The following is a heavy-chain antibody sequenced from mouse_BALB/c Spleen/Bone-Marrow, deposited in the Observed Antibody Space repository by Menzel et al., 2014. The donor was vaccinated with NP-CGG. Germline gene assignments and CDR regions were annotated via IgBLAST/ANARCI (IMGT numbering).Heavy chain of an antibody. CDR3: CSLYFCNSSYFDC. CDR2: INPYNGDT. J-gene: IGHJ2*01. Sequence: EVQLQQSGPELVKPGASVKISCKASGYSFTGYFMNWVKQCHGKRLEWLGRINPYNGDTFYNKTFRGKATLTVDKSSSTPLMELLLLTSQDSAVYDCCSLYFCNSSYFDCLGQGTPRTGAS. CDR1: GYSFTGYF. V-gene: IGHV1-37*01. D-gene: IGHD6-2*01.